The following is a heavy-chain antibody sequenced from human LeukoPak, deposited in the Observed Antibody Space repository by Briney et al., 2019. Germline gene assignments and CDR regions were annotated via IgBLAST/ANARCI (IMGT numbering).Heavy chain of an antibody. CDR3: ARTLRIYGSGSYLDACDI. Sequence: GGSLRLSCAASGFTFSSYEMNWVRQAPGKGLEWVSYISSSGSTKYYGDSVKGRFTISRDNAKNSLYLQMNSLRAEDTAVYYCARTLRIYGSGSYLDACDIWGQGTMVTVSS. J-gene: IGHJ3*02. D-gene: IGHD3-10*01. V-gene: IGHV3-48*03. CDR2: ISSSGSTK. CDR1: GFTFSSYE.